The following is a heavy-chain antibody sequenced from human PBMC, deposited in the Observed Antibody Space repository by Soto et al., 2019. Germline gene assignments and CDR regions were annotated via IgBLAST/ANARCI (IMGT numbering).Heavy chain of an antibody. Sequence: QVQLVESGGGVVQPGRSLRLSCAASGFTFSNNAMDWVRQAPGKRLEWVAVISYDGSNKYIAVSVKGRFAISRDNSKNTLVLQLHRLRAEDTAVYYCARGTTTSAFSAMDVWGQGTTVTVSS. CDR1: GFTFSNNA. CDR3: ARGTTTSAFSAMDV. D-gene: IGHD1-1*01. V-gene: IGHV3-30*09. CDR2: ISYDGSNK. J-gene: IGHJ6*02.